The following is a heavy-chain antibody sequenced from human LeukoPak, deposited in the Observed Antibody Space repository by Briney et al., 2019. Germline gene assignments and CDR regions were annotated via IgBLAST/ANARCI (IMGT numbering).Heavy chain of an antibody. D-gene: IGHD1-1*01. V-gene: IGHV3-21*01. CDR3: ARGPPRGKYYYMDV. Sequence: GGSLRLSCAASGFTFSSYSMNWVRQAPGKGLEWVSSISSSSNYIYYADSVNGRFTISRDNAKNSLYLQMNSLTAGDTAVYYCARGPPRGKYYYMDVWGKGTTVTVSS. CDR1: GFTFSSYS. CDR2: ISSSSNYI. J-gene: IGHJ6*03.